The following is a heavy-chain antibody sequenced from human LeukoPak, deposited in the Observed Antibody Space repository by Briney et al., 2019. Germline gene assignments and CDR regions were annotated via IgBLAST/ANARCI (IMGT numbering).Heavy chain of an antibody. J-gene: IGHJ3*02. CDR1: GFTFSTFA. CDR3: AKDTRSSGGYAFDI. CDR2: ICSNGGCT. Sequence: PGGSLRLSCAASGFTFSTFAMHWVRQAPGKQLEYVSAICSNGGCTYYANSVKGRFTISRDNSKNTLYLQMGSLRAEDTAVYYCAKDTRSSGGYAFDIWGQGTMVTVSS. V-gene: IGHV3-64*01. D-gene: IGHD6-6*01.